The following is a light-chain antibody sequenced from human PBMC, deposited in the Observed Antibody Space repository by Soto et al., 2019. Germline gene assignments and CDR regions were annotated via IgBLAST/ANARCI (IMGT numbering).Light chain of an antibody. CDR1: QSVLYSSNNKNS. J-gene: IGKJ4*01. CDR2: WAS. CDR3: LQYNSSPRT. V-gene: IGKV4-1*01. Sequence: DIVMTQSPDSLAVSLGERATINCKSSQSVLYSSNNKNSIAWYQQKPGQPPKLLIYWASTRESGVPDRFSGSGSGTDFTLTISSLQAEDAAVYYCLQYNSSPRTFGGGTKVEIK.